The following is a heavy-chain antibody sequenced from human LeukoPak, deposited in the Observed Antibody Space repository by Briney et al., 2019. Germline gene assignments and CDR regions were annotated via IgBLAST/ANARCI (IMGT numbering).Heavy chain of an antibody. V-gene: IGHV1-69*13. CDR3: ARFGYTSGTETGYFFDY. D-gene: IGHD3-10*01. CDR1: GGTFTKYA. Sequence: SVKVSCKASGGTFTKYAISWVRQAPGQGLEWMGGIIPLFGTANSAQKFQGRLAITADESTSTAYMELSSLTSEDTAVYYCARFGYTSGTETGYFFDYWGQGTLVTVSS. CDR2: IIPLFGTA. J-gene: IGHJ4*02.